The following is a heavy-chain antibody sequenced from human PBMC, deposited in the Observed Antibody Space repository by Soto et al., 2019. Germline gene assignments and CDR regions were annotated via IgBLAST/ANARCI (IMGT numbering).Heavy chain of an antibody. Sequence: SLPRNRSGGTISDLNRRWLRQPPGKGLEWIGYIYNIGSTNYNPSLRSRVTMSIDTSQEQFSLKLSSVTAADTAVYYCARRYSSSLDFWGQGTLVTVSS. D-gene: IGHD6-13*01. CDR3: ARRYSSSLDF. CDR2: IYNIGST. CDR1: GGTISDLN. V-gene: IGHV4-59*08. J-gene: IGHJ4*02.